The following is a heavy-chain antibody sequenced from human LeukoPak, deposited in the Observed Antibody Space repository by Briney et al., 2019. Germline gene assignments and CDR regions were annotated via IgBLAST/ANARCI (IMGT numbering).Heavy chain of an antibody. CDR2: IWYDGSNK. Sequence: TGGSLRLSCAASGFTFSSYAMSWVRQAPDEGLEWVAVIWYDGSNKYYADSVKGRFTISRDNSKNTLYLQMNSLRAEDTAVYYCARDSDPHVGITYQLDYWGQGTLVTVSS. CDR1: GFTFSSYA. D-gene: IGHD2-2*01. CDR3: ARDSDPHVGITYQLDY. J-gene: IGHJ4*02. V-gene: IGHV3-33*08.